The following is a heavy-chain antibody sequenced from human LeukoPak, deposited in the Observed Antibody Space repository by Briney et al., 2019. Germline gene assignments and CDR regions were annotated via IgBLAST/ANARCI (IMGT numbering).Heavy chain of an antibody. CDR2: ISSYGGST. Sequence: GGSLRLSCAASGLTFSSHWMHWVRQAPGKGLEYVSAISSYGGSTYYADSVKGTFTISRDNSKNTLYLQMSSLRPEDTAMYYCVKGGSSGYYDYWGQGTLVTVSS. CDR3: VKGGSSGYYDY. CDR1: GLTFSSHW. J-gene: IGHJ4*02. D-gene: IGHD3-22*01. V-gene: IGHV3-64D*06.